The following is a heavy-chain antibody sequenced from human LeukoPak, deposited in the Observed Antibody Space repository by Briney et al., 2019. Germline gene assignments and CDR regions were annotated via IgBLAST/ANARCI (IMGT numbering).Heavy chain of an antibody. Sequence: SETLSLTCTVSRDSISRSSYYWGWIRQPPGKGLEWIGNVHWTGTPNYNPSLKSRATVSVDTSKNQFSLKLSSVTAADTAVYYCARRVAMVRIFDYWGQGTLVTVSS. CDR3: ARRVAMVRIFDY. V-gene: IGHV4-39*01. J-gene: IGHJ4*02. D-gene: IGHD5-18*01. CDR1: RDSISRSSYY. CDR2: VHWTGTP.